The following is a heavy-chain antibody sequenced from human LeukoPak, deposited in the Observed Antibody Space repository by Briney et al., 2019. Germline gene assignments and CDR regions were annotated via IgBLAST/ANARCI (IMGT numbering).Heavy chain of an antibody. CDR2: ISGSGRST. V-gene: IGHV3-23*01. Sequence: PGGSLRLSCDVSGFNFSHYAMSWVRQPPGKGLEAVSAISGSGRSTYYIESVKGRFTISRYNSKNILYLQMNSLRTDDTALYYCARRAMPATRAVQNYFDPWGQGTLVTVSS. J-gene: IGHJ5*02. CDR3: ARRAMPATRAVQNYFDP. D-gene: IGHD2-15*01. CDR1: GFNFSHYA.